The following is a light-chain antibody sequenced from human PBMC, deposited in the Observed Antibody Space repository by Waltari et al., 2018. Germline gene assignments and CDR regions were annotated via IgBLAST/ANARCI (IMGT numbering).Light chain of an antibody. V-gene: IGKV3-20*01. CDR2: GAS. Sequence: EIVLTQSPGTLSLSPGEGATLSCRASQSVSSSYLACYQQKPGQAPRLLIYGASNRATDIPDRFTGSGSGTDFTLTINRLEPEDFAVYYCQQYGNSRGSFGQGTKLEIK. J-gene: IGKJ2*03. CDR1: QSVSSSY. CDR3: QQYGNSRGS.